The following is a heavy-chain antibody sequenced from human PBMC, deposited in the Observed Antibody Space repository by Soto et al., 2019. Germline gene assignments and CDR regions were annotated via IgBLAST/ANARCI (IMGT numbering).Heavy chain of an antibody. CDR2: IYHSGST. Sequence: QLQLQESGSGLVKPSQTLSLTCAVSGGSISSGGYSWRWIRQPPGKGLEWIGYIYHSGSTYYNPYPKSRVTITVGRSKNQFSLKLSTVTAADTAVYYCASRQQLVRNYWGQGTLVTVSS. J-gene: IGHJ4*02. CDR3: ASRQQLVRNY. V-gene: IGHV4-30-2*01. D-gene: IGHD6-13*01. CDR1: GGSISSGGYS.